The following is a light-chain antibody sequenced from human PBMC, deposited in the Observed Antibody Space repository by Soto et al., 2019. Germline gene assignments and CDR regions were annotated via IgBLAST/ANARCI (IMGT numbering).Light chain of an antibody. J-gene: IGLJ3*02. CDR2: DVS. CDR1: RSDVGGYNY. Sequence: QSALTQPASVSGSPGQSIAISCTGTRSDVGGYNYVSWYQQPPGKAPKLIIYDVSDRPSGVSNRFSGSKSGNTASLTISGLQADGEADYYCSSYTSQSTVVFGGGTKVTVL. V-gene: IGLV2-14*01. CDR3: SSYTSQSTVV.